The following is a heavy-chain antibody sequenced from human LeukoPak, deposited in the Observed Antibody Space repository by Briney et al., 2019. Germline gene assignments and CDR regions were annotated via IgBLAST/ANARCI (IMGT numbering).Heavy chain of an antibody. V-gene: IGHV3-11*01. Sequence: PGGSLRLSCAASGFTFSDYYMSWIRQAPGKGLEWVSYISSSGSTIYYADSVKGRFTVSRDTSKNTLYLQMNSLRAEDTAVYYCAKWGDIVGATPGDYWGQGTLVTVSS. CDR3: AKWGDIVGATPGDY. CDR2: ISSSGSTI. J-gene: IGHJ4*02. D-gene: IGHD1-26*01. CDR1: GFTFSDYY.